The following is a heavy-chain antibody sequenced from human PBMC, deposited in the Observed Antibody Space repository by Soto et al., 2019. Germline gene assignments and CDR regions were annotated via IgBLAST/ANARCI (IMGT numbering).Heavy chain of an antibody. V-gene: IGHV1-3*01. D-gene: IGHD3-9*01. J-gene: IGHJ4*02. CDR2: INAGNGNT. Sequence: APVKASCQAPGLTLTCQSMHLGGQAPGQRLEWMGWINAGNGNTKYSQKFQGRVTITRDTSASTAYMELSSLRSEDTAVYYCARDNPDWYFDYWGQGTLVTVSS. CDR3: ARDNPDWYFDY. CDR1: GLTLTCQS.